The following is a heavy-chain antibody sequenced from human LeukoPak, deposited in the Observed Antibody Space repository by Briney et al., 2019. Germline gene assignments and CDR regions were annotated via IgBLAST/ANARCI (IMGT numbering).Heavy chain of an antibody. CDR3: ARASTYYDSSGYYY. CDR2: IKQDGSEK. CDR1: GFTFSSYW. D-gene: IGHD3-22*01. Sequence: GGSLRLTCAASGFTFSSYWMSWVRQAPGKGLEWVANIKQDGSEKYYVDSVKGRFTISRDNAKNSLYLQMNSLRAEDTAVYYCARASTYYDSSGYYYWGQGTLVTVSS. V-gene: IGHV3-7*03. J-gene: IGHJ4*02.